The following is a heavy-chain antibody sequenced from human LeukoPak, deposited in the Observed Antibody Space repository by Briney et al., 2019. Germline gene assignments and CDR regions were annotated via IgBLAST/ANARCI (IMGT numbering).Heavy chain of an antibody. V-gene: IGHV4-31*03. CDR1: GGSISSGGYY. D-gene: IGHD4-17*01. J-gene: IGHJ4*02. CDR2: IYYSGST. CDR3: ARVSLSTVKGSFDY. Sequence: SETLSLTCTVSGGSISSGGYYWSWIRQHPGKGLEWIGYIYYSGSTYYNPSLKSRVTISVDTSKNQFSLKLSSVTAADTAVYYCARVSLSTVKGSFDYWGQGTLVTVSS.